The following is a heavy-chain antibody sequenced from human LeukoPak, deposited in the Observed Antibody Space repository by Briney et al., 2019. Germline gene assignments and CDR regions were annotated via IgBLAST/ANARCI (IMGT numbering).Heavy chain of an antibody. CDR3: ARVLGWWGAYGDYAFDY. D-gene: IGHD4-17*01. J-gene: IGHJ4*02. V-gene: IGHV4-59*01. CDR1: GGSISSYY. CDR2: IYYSGST. Sequence: KTSETLSLTCTVSGGSISSYYWSWIRQPPGKGLEWIGYIYYSGSTNYNPSLKSRVTISVDTSKNQFSLKLSSVTAADTAVYYCARVLGWWGAYGDYAFDYWGQGTLVTVSS.